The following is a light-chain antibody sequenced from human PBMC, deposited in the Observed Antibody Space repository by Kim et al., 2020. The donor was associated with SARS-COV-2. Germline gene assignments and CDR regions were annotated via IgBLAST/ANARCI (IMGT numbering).Light chain of an antibody. CDR1: QCVGSGD. Sequence: SAGERAALSCRASQCVGSGDLAWYPQAPGQAPRLLVCGESSRATGIPDRVSGSEYKTDVTLDISSLEPVDFSVYYCQQYGSSLWTFGQRAKVGIK. CDR2: GES. J-gene: IGKJ1*01. V-gene: IGKV3-20*01. CDR3: QQYGSSLWT.